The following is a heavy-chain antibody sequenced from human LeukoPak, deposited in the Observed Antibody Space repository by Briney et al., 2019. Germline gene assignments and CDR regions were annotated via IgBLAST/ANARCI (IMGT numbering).Heavy chain of an antibody. V-gene: IGHV4-61*02. J-gene: IGHJ6*03. CDR2: IYTSGST. Sequence: PSETLSHTCTVSGGSISSGSYYWSWIRQPAGKGLEWIGRIYTSGSTNYNPSLKSRVTISVDTSKNQFSLKLSSVTAADTAVYYCARGVWGDYYYYYYMDVWGKGTTVTISS. CDR1: GGSISSGSYY. CDR3: ARGVWGDYYYYYYMDV. D-gene: IGHD3-16*01.